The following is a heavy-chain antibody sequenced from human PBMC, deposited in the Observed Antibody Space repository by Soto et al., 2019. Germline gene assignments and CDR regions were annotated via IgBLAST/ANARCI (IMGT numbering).Heavy chain of an antibody. CDR3: AKSGIDCSGGSCYSQEYFQH. D-gene: IGHD2-15*01. CDR1: GFTFDDYA. CDR2: ISWNSGSI. V-gene: IGHV3-9*01. J-gene: IGHJ1*01. Sequence: GGSLRLSCAASGFTFDDYAMHWVRQAPGKGLERVSGISWNSGSIGYADSVKGRFTISRDNAKNSLYLQMNSLRAEDTALYYCAKSGIDCSGGSCYSQEYFQHWGQGTLVTVSS.